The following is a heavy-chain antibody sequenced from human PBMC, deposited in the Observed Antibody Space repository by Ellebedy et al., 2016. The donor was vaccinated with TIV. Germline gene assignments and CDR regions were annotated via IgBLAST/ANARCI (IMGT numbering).Heavy chain of an antibody. J-gene: IGHJ4*02. CDR3: SCGYSYGYSDF. D-gene: IGHD5-18*01. V-gene: IGHV3-74*01. CDR2: INSDGSSI. Sequence: GESLKISCAASGFTFSRYWMHWVRQAPGKGLVWVSRINSDGSSISYADSVKGRFTISRDNAKNTLYLQMNSLRAEDTAVYYCSCGYSYGYSDFWGQGTLVFVSS. CDR1: GFTFSRYW.